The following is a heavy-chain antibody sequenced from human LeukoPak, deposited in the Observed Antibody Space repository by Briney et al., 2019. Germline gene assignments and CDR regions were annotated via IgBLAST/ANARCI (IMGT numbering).Heavy chain of an antibody. V-gene: IGHV3-53*01. J-gene: IGHJ3*02. D-gene: IGHD3-22*01. Sequence: PGGSLRLSCAVSGFPVSSNHMGWVRQAPGKGLEWVSVIFGGGKTSYAGSVQGRVTLSRDNSKNTLYLQMNSLRAEDTAVYYCARDLSTYYDSSGLDAFDIWGQGTMVTVSS. CDR2: IFGGGKT. CDR3: ARDLSTYYDSSGLDAFDI. CDR1: GFPVSSNH.